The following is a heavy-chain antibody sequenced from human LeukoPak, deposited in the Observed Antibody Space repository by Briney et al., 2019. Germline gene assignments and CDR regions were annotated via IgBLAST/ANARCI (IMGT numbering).Heavy chain of an antibody. Sequence: EASVRVSCKASGYTFTVYYMYWVRQAPGQGGERMGWINPNSGGTNYTQKFQGRVTMTRDTSISTAYMELSRLRSDDTAVYYCALSTVATEAFDIWGQGTMVTVSS. V-gene: IGHV1-2*02. CDR3: ALSTVATEAFDI. J-gene: IGHJ3*02. D-gene: IGHD4-17*01. CDR1: GYTFTVYY. CDR2: INPNSGGT.